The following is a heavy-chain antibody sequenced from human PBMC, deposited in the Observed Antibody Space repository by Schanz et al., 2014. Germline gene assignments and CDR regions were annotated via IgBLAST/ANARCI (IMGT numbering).Heavy chain of an antibody. D-gene: IGHD5-12*01. CDR3: ARMSWLQIEYFQH. CDR1: GFTFSDYY. CDR2: ISGSSIHK. J-gene: IGHJ1*01. V-gene: IGHV3-11*05. Sequence: QVYLVESGGDLVKPGGSLRLSCAASGFTFSDYYMAWIRQAPGKGLEWVSHISGSSIHKNYADSVKGRFSISRDNGETSVYLQINSLRVEDTAVYYCARMSWLQIEYFQHWGQGTLVTVSS.